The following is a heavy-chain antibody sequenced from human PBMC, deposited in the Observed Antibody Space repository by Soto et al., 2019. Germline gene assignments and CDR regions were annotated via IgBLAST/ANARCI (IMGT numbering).Heavy chain of an antibody. CDR3: ARGLWFGESDPFDY. Sequence: QVQLVQSGAEVKKPGSSVKVSCKASGGTFSSYTISWVRQAPGQGLEWMGRIIPILGIANYAQKFQGRVTITADKPTSTAYMELSSLRSEDTAVYYCARGLWFGESDPFDYWGQGTLVTVSS. J-gene: IGHJ4*02. CDR1: GGTFSSYT. V-gene: IGHV1-69*02. CDR2: IIPILGIA. D-gene: IGHD3-10*01.